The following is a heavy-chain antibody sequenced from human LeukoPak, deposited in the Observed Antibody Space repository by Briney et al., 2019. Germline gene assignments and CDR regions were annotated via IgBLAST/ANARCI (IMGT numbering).Heavy chain of an antibody. J-gene: IGHJ2*01. D-gene: IGHD3-16*01. CDR2: IYSTGNT. Sequence: SRTLSVTSTVSGDSITSGRNYWNWTRQPAGKGLGWIGRIYSTGNTNDNPSLKSRVTISVDTSKNQFSLKLSSVTAADTAVYYCARQWGSYAPSLYFDLWGRGTLVTVSS. CDR3: ARQWGSYAPSLYFDL. V-gene: IGHV4-61*02. CDR1: GDSITSGRNY.